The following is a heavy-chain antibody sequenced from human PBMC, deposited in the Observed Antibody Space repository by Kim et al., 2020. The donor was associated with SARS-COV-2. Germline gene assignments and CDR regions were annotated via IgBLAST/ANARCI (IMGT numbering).Heavy chain of an antibody. V-gene: IGHV3-48*03. CDR2: ISSSGSTI. J-gene: IGHJ4*01. CDR1: GFTFSSYE. CDR3: ARESFPVVGYSSGSGVD. Sequence: GGSLRLSCAAYGFTFSSYEMNWVRQAPGKGLEWVAYISSSGSTIYYADSVKGRFTISRDNAKNSLYLQMNSLGAEATDVYYCARESFPVVGYSSGSGVD. D-gene: IGHD6-25*01.